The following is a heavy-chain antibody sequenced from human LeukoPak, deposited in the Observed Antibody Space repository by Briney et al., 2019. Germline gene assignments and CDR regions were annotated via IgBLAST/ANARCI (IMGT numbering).Heavy chain of an antibody. V-gene: IGHV3-23*01. Sequence: GGDTYYADSVKGRFTISRDNSKNTLYLQMNSLRAEDTAVYYCAKAPIVGATPYYFDYWGQGTLVTVSS. D-gene: IGHD1-26*01. CDR2: GGDT. J-gene: IGHJ4*02. CDR3: AKAPIVGATPYYFDY.